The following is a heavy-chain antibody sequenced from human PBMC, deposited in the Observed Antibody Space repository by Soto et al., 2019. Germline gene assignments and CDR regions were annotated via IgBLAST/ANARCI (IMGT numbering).Heavy chain of an antibody. J-gene: IGHJ4*02. CDR3: VRNLAAGGTFYFDY. Sequence: EVPLVESGGGLVQPGGSLRLSCAASGFTFSDHYMDWVRQAPGKGLEWVGRIRNEPKGYTTEYAASVKGRFTIARYDSENSLYLQMNNLKTEDTAVYYCVRNLAAGGTFYFDYWGQGALVTVSS. CDR1: GFTFSDHY. CDR2: IRNEPKGYTT. V-gene: IGHV3-72*01. D-gene: IGHD6-13*01.